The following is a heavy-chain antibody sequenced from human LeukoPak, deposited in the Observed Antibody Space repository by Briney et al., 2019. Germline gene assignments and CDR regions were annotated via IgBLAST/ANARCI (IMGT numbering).Heavy chain of an antibody. D-gene: IGHD3-10*01. J-gene: IGHJ3*02. CDR3: ARVALGSGSYPGLFDI. Sequence: SQTLSLTCAVSGGSISSGGYSWGWIRQPPGKGLEWIGYIYHSGSTYYNPSLKSRVTISVDRSKNQFSLKLSSVTAADTAVYYCARVALGSGSYPGLFDIWGQGTMVTVSS. CDR1: GGSISSGGYS. V-gene: IGHV4-30-2*01. CDR2: IYHSGST.